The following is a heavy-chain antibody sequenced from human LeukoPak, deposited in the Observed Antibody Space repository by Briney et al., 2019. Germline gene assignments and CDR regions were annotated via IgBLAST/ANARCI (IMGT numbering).Heavy chain of an antibody. CDR3: ARGVAGTWSLSYFDY. Sequence: QPGGSLRLSCAASGFTFSSYWMSWVRQAPGKGLEWVANIKQDGSEKYYVDSVKGRFTISRDNAKNSLYLQMNSLRAEDTAVYYCARGVAGTWSLSYFDYWGQGTLVTVSS. CDR2: IKQDGSEK. CDR1: GFTFSSYW. J-gene: IGHJ4*02. V-gene: IGHV3-7*03. D-gene: IGHD6-19*01.